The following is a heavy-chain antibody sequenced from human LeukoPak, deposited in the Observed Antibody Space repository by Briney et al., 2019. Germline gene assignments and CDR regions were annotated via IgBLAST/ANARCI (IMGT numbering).Heavy chain of an antibody. V-gene: IGHV4-31*09. J-gene: IGHJ6*02. D-gene: IGHD4-11*01. CDR2: IYYSGST. CDR3: AMYDYSNIRYGMDV. Sequence: RSSETLSLTCTVSGGSISSGGYYWSWIRQHPGKGLEWIGYIYYSGSTYYNPSLKSRVTISVDKSKNQFSLKLSSVTAADTAVYYCAMYDYSNIRYGMDVWGQGTTVTVSS. CDR1: GGSISSGGYY.